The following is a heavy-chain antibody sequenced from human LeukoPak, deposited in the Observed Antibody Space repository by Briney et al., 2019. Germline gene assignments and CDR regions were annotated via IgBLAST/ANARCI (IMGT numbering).Heavy chain of an antibody. Sequence: GGSLRLSCAASGFTFSDYYMSWIRQALGKGLEWVSYISSSSSYTNYADSVKGRFTISRDNAKNSLYLQMNSLRAEDTAVYYCARGGGSYYYGSEYWGQGTLVTVSS. CDR1: GFTFSDYY. CDR2: ISSSSSYT. J-gene: IGHJ4*02. D-gene: IGHD3-10*01. V-gene: IGHV3-11*05. CDR3: ARGGGSYYYGSEY.